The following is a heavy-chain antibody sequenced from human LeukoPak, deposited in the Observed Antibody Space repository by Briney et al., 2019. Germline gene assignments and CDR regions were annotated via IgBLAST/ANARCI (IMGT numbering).Heavy chain of an antibody. D-gene: IGHD6-13*01. V-gene: IGHV3-7*01. CDR3: AKGTAAGRHFDY. J-gene: IGHJ4*02. CDR2: IKQDGSEK. CDR1: GFSFNSYW. Sequence: GGSLRLSCAASGFSFNSYWMTWVRQAPGRGLEWVANIKQDGSEKYVDSVKGRFTISRDNAKNSLYLQMNSLRAEDTAVYYCAKGTAAGRHFDYWGQGTLVTVSS.